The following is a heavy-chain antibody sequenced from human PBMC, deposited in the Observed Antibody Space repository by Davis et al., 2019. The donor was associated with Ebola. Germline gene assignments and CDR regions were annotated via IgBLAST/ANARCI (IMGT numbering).Heavy chain of an antibody. J-gene: IGHJ6*02. Sequence: GRSLRLSCAASGFTFSSYAMSWVRQAPGKGLEWVSAISGSGGSTYYADSVKCRFTISRDNAKNSLYLQMNSLRDEDTAVYYCARLVVTYYYGMDVWGQGTTVTASS. CDR1: GFTFSSYA. V-gene: IGHV3-23*01. CDR3: ARLVVTYYYGMDV. CDR2: ISGSGGST. D-gene: IGHD2-8*02.